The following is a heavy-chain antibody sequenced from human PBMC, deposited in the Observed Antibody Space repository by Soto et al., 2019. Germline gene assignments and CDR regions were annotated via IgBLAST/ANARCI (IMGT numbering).Heavy chain of an antibody. D-gene: IGHD3-3*01. CDR2: IIPIFGTA. CDR1: GGTFSGYA. V-gene: IGHV1-69*13. Sequence: SEKGACNSSGGTFSGYAITLVRQAPGQGLEWMGGIIPIFGTANYAQKFQGRVTITADESTSTAYMDLRSLRSEDTAVYYCATTNFFGVVIKWSFDDWGQGTLVTVPS. J-gene: IGHJ4*02. CDR3: ATTNFFGVVIKWSFDD.